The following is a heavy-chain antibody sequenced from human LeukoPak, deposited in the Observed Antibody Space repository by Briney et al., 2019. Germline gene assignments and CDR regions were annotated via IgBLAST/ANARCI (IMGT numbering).Heavy chain of an antibody. Sequence: GASVKVSGKPSGYTFTSYGISWVPQAPGLGLEWMGWFSAYNANTNYPQKLQGRVTMTTDTSKSTVYLELRRLRSDDTAVYYCAREGRLKYYDFWSGYSVLGSAGEIDYWGQGTLVTVSS. CDR3: AREGRLKYYDFWSGYSVLGSAGEIDY. D-gene: IGHD3-3*01. J-gene: IGHJ4*02. CDR1: GYTFTSYG. V-gene: IGHV1-18*01. CDR2: FSAYNANT.